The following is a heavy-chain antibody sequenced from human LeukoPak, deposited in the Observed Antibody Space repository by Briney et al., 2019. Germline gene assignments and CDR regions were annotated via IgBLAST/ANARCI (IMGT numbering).Heavy chain of an antibody. CDR3: ARRLRLAVAGNRLYFDY. CDR1: GGSISSSSYY. V-gene: IGHV4-39*01. J-gene: IGHJ4*02. D-gene: IGHD6-19*01. CDR2: IYYSGTT. Sequence: PSETLSLTCTVSGGSISSSSYYWGWIRQPPGKGPEWIGSIYYSGTTYYNPSLKSRVTISVDTSKNQFSLKLSSVTAADTAVYYCARRLRLAVAGNRLYFDYWGQGTLVTVSS.